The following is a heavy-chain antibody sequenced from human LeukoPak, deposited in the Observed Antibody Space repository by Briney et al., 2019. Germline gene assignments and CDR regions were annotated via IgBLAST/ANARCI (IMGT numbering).Heavy chain of an antibody. CDR3: ARVPNSSGWDV. CDR1: GGAFSSYA. J-gene: IGHJ6*04. Sequence: KVSCKASGGAFSSYAISWVRQAPGQGLEWMGRIIPILGIANYAQKFQGRVTITADKSTSTAYMELSSLRSEDTAVYYCARVPNSSGWDVGAKGPTVPV. CDR2: IIPILGIA. V-gene: IGHV1-69*04.